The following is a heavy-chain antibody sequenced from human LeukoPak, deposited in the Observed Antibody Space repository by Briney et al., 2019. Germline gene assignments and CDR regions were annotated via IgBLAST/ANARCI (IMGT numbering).Heavy chain of an antibody. Sequence: SETLSPTCAVYGGSFSGYYWSWIRQPPGKGLEWIGEINHSGSTNYNPSLKSRVTISVDTSKNQFSLKLSSVTAADTAVYYCARGGPRLYADTAMAHFDYWGQGTLVTVSS. D-gene: IGHD5-18*01. CDR3: ARGGPRLYADTAMAHFDY. CDR1: GGSFSGYY. CDR2: INHSGST. J-gene: IGHJ4*02. V-gene: IGHV4-34*01.